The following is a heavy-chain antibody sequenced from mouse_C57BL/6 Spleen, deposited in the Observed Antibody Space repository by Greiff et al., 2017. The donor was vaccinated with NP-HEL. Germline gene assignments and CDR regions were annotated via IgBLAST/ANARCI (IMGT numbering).Heavy chain of an antibody. D-gene: IGHD3-1*01. V-gene: IGHV1-15*01. CDR2: IDPETGGT. Sequence: QVQLQQSGAELVRPGASVTLSCKASGYTFTDYEMHWVKQTPVHGLEWIGAIDPETGGTAYNQKFKGKAILTADKSSSTAYMELRSLTSEDSAVYYCTRWKDRGFYYCDYWGQGTTLTVSS. CDR3: TRWKDRGFYYCDY. CDR1: GYTFTDYE. J-gene: IGHJ2*01.